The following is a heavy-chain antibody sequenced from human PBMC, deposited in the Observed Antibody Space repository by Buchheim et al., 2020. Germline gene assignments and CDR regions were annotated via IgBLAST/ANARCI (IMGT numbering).Heavy chain of an antibody. J-gene: IGHJ6*02. D-gene: IGHD4-17*01. CDR3: AGYSTATKNELLWYYYYGMDV. Sequence: QVQLVQSGAEVKKPGASVKVSCKASGYTFTSYDINWVRQATGQGLEWMGWMNPNSGNTGYAQKFQGRVTMTRNTSISTAYMEMRSLRSEDTAVYYCAGYSTATKNELLWYYYYGMDVWGQGTT. V-gene: IGHV1-8*01. CDR1: GYTFTSYD. CDR2: MNPNSGNT.